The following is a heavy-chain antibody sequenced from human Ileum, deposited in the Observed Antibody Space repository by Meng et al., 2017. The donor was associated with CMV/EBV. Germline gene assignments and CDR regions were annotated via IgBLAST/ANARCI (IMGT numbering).Heavy chain of an antibody. D-gene: IGHD1-1*01. J-gene: IGHJ4*02. V-gene: IGHV3-11*06. Sequence: QVQVVEVGGGLVKPGGSLRLSCAASGFTFSDYYMNWIRQAPGKGLEWVSYISSSSTYTNYADSVKGRFTISRDNAKNSLYLEMNSLRGEDTAVYYCASSVTGTASFDYWGQGTRVTGSS. CDR2: ISSSSTYT. CDR3: ASSVTGTASFDY. CDR1: GFTFSDYY.